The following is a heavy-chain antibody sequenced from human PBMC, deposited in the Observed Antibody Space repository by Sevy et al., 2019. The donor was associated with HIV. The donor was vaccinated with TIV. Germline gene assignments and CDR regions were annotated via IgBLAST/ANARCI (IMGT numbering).Heavy chain of an antibody. CDR2: IFSDGSTK. CDR3: ARESGSNWYFDL. V-gene: IGHV3-30*12. CDR1: GIIFSSYG. J-gene: IGHJ2*01. D-gene: IGHD1-26*01. Sequence: GGSLRLSCTAYGIIFSSYGMHWVRQAPGKGLEWVAGIFSDGSTKYYAYSVKGRFAISRDNSKNTVYLQMNSLRADDTAVYSCARESGSNWYFDLWGRGTLVTVSS.